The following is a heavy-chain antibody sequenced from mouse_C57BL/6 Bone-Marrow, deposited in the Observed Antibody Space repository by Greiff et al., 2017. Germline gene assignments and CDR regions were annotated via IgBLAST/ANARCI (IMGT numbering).Heavy chain of an antibody. D-gene: IGHD1-1*01. CDR2: ISDGGSYT. Sequence: EVKLVESGGGLVKPGGSLKLSCAASGFTFSSYAVSWVRQTPEKRLEWVATISDGGSYTYYPDYVKGRFTTSRDNAKNNLYLQMSHLKSEDTAMYYCARGYGSHFDDWGQGTTLTVSS. CDR1: GFTFSSYA. V-gene: IGHV5-4*03. J-gene: IGHJ2*01. CDR3: ARGYGSHFDD.